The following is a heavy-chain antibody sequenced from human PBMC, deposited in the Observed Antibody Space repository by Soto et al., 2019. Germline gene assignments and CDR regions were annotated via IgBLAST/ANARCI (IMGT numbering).Heavy chain of an antibody. CDR1: GFTFSNAR. CDR3: ATYWLSL. J-gene: IGHJ4*02. D-gene: IGHD3-22*01. V-gene: IGHV3-15*04. Sequence: PGGSLRLSCAASGFTFSNARMAWVRQAPGKGLGWVGLIEINSDGGTRGYAEPVKGRFTISRDDWKKTVYLQMNSLKSEDTAVYYCATYWLSLWGPGTPVTVSS. CDR2: IEINSDGGTR.